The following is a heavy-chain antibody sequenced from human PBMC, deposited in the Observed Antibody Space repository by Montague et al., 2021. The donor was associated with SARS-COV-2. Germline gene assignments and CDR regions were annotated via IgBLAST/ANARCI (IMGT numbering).Heavy chain of an antibody. CDR1: GGSITNNIDY. J-gene: IGHJ3*01. Sequence: SETLSLTCTVSGGSITNNIDYWAWIRQPPGKGLEWIRSIYYTGNTYYNPSLKSRVTISVGTSKNHFTLKLSSVTAAETAVYYCARLKRYFDSSGSPSAFDFWGQGTKVTVSS. D-gene: IGHD3-22*01. V-gene: IGHV4-39*02. CDR3: ARLKRYFDSSGSPSAFDF. CDR2: IYYTGNT.